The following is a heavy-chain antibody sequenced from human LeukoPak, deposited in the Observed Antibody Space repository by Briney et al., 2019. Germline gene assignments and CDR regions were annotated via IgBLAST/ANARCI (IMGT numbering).Heavy chain of an antibody. J-gene: IGHJ3*02. Sequence: PLETLSLTRTVPGGSISSGSYYWSWIRQPAGKGLEWIGRIYTSESTNYNPSLKSRVTISVDTSKNQFSLKLSSVTAADTAVYYCARDGVVVTAKDAFDIWGQGTMVTVSS. CDR2: IYTSEST. CDR3: ARDGVVVTAKDAFDI. CDR1: GGSISSGSYY. V-gene: IGHV4-61*02. D-gene: IGHD2-21*02.